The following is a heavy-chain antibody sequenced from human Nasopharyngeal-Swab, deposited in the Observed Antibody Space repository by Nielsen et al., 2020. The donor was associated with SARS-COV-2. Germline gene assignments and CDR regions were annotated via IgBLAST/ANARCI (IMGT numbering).Heavy chain of an antibody. J-gene: IGHJ6*02. CDR2: IYTSGST. V-gene: IGHV4-61*02. D-gene: IGHD3-16*02. Sequence: LRLSCTVSGGSISSGSYYRSWIRQPAGKGLEWIGRIYTSGSTNYNPSLKSRVTISVDTSKNQFSLKLSSVTAADTAVYYCASFVELSSGESGGMDVWGQGTTVTVSS. CDR1: GGSISSGSYY. CDR3: ASFVELSSGESGGMDV.